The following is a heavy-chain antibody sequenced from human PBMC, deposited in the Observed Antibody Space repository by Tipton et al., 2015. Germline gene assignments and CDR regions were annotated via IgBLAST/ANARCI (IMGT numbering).Heavy chain of an antibody. J-gene: IGHJ4*02. V-gene: IGHV4-61*02. CDR1: GDSINNDTYF. CDR2: IYSSAST. Sequence: TLSLTCSVSGDSINNDTYFWSWIRQPAGKGLEWIGRIYSSASTIYNPPLKSRVTISVDTSKNRFSLKLSSVTAADTAVYYCARDIAAAGLDYWGQGTLVTVSS. CDR3: ARDIAAAGLDY. D-gene: IGHD6-13*01.